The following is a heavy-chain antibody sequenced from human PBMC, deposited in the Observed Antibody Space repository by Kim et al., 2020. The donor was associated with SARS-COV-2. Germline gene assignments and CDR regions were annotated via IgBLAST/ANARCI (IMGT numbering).Heavy chain of an antibody. CDR3: AKDLFGGSGSLLES. J-gene: IGHJ5*02. V-gene: IGHV3-23*01. D-gene: IGHD3-10*01. Sequence: ADSVEGRFTISRDNSKNTLYLQMNSLRVEDKAIFYYAKDLFGGSGSLLESWGQGTLLTVSS.